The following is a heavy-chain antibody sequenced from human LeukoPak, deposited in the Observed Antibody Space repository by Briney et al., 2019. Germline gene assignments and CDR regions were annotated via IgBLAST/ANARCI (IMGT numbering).Heavy chain of an antibody. CDR3: ARGDSEIFGVVIYDY. Sequence: AASVKVSCKASGYTFTSYDINWLRQAPGPGLEGMGWMNRNSDNTGDAQKFQGRVTRTRNTSISTAYMELSSLRSEDTAVYYCARGDSEIFGVVIYDYWGQGTLVTVSS. J-gene: IGHJ4*02. V-gene: IGHV1-8*01. D-gene: IGHD3-3*01. CDR1: GYTFTSYD. CDR2: MNRNSDNT.